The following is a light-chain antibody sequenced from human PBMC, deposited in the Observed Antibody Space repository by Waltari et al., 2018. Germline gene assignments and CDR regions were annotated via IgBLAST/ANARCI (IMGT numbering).Light chain of an antibody. CDR1: HSVSSY. CDR3: QQRSNWPPT. Sequence: EIVFTQSPAKLSLSPGERATVRCTATHSVSSYLAWYQQKPCQAPKLLIYDASNMHTGIPSRFSGSASGTDFTLTISSLEPEDIAVYYCQQRSNWPPTFGPGTKVDIK. V-gene: IGKV3-11*01. CDR2: DAS. J-gene: IGKJ3*01.